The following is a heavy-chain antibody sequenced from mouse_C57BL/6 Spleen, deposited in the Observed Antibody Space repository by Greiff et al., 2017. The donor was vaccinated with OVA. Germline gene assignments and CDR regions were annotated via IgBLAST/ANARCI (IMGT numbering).Heavy chain of an antibody. CDR1: GYAFSSSW. CDR3: ARSDSNCESWFAY. V-gene: IGHV1-82*01. J-gene: IGHJ3*01. CDR2: IYPGDGDT. D-gene: IGHD2-5*01. Sequence: VQLQQSGPELVKPGASVKISCKASGYAFSSSWMNWVKQRPGKGLEWIGRIYPGDGDTNYNGKFKGKATLTADKSSSTAYMQLSSLTSEDSAVYFCARSDSNCESWFAYWGQGTLVTVSA.